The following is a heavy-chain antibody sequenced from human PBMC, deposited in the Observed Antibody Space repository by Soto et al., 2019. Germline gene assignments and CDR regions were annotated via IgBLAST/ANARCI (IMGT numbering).Heavy chain of an antibody. D-gene: IGHD6-19*01. J-gene: IGHJ4*02. CDR3: AKDGELAVAGKVSYFDY. V-gene: IGHV3-30*18. CDR2: ISYDGSNK. Sequence: PGGSLRLSCAASGFTFSSYGMHWVRQALGKGLEWVAVISYDGSNKYYADSVKGRFTISRDNSKNTLYLQMNSLRAEDTAVYYCAKDGELAVAGKVSYFDYWGQGTLVTVSS. CDR1: GFTFSSYG.